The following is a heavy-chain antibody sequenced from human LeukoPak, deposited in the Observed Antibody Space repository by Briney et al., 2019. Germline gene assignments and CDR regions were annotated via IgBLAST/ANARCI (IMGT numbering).Heavy chain of an antibody. CDR3: ARGAGLSLFYYYMDV. V-gene: IGHV4-4*07. J-gene: IGHJ6*03. CDR1: GGSISSYY. CDR2: IYTSGST. D-gene: IGHD3-10*01. Sequence: SETLSLTCTVSGGSISSYYWSWIRQPAGKGLEWIGRIYTSGSTNYNPSLKSRVTMSVDTSKNQFSLKLSSVTAADTAVYYCARGAGLSLFYYYMDVWGKGTPVTVSS.